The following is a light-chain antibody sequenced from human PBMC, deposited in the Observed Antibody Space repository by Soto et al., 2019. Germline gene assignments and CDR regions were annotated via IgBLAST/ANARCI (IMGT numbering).Light chain of an antibody. Sequence: QSVLTQPPSVSGAPGQRVTISCTESSSNIGAGYDVHWYQQLPGTAPKLLIYGNSNRPSGVPDRFSGSKSGTSASLAITGLQAADEADYYCQSYDSSLSGWLFCGGTKLTVL. V-gene: IGLV1-40*01. CDR2: GNS. CDR3: QSYDSSLSGWL. CDR1: SSNIGAGYD. J-gene: IGLJ3*02.